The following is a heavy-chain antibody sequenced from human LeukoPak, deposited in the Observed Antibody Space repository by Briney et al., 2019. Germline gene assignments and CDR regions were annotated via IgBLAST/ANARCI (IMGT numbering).Heavy chain of an antibody. CDR3: ARDRYYGPPHDAFDI. CDR2: IYYSGST. J-gene: IGHJ3*02. Sequence: PSETLSLTCAVYGGSFSGYYWSWIRQHPGKGLEWIGYIYYSGSTYYNPSLKSRVTISVDTSKNQFSLKLSSVTAADTAVYYCARDRYYGPPHDAFDIWGQGTMVTVSS. V-gene: IGHV4-31*11. CDR1: GGSFSGYY. D-gene: IGHD3-10*01.